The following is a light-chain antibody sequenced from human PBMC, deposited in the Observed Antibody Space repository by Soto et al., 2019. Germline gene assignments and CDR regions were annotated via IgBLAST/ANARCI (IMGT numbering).Light chain of an antibody. V-gene: IGKV1-9*01. CDR2: SAS. Sequence: DIQTTQSPAFLSVSVGDTVAITCRASQALSNYLAWYQQKPGQAPDLLIYSASTLQSGVPSRFSGSGSETEFSLTIRALQPEDFATYYCQQHSRYPLTFGGGTKVDIK. CDR1: QALSNY. J-gene: IGKJ4*01. CDR3: QQHSRYPLT.